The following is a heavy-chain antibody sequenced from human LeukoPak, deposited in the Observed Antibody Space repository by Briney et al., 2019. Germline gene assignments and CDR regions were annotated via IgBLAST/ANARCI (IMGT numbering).Heavy chain of an antibody. V-gene: IGHV1-2*02. CDR3: ARHNYYYDSSGSGLDY. CDR2: INPNSGGT. J-gene: IGHJ4*02. D-gene: IGHD3-22*01. CDR1: GYTFTSYG. Sequence: ASVKVSCKASGYTFTSYGISWVRQAPGQGLEWMGWINPNSGGTNYAQKFQGRVTMTRDTSISTAYMELSRLRSDDTAVYYCARHNYYYDSSGSGLDYWGQGTLVTVSS.